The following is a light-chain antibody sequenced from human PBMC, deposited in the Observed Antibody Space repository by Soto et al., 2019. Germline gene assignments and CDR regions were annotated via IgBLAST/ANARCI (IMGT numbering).Light chain of an antibody. CDR3: AAWDDRLXAVI. V-gene: IGLV1-40*01. CDR1: SANIWAGND. CDR2: GNT. J-gene: IGLJ2*01. Sequence: QSSLGQPPSVSGAPGQRVTISCTGSSANIWAGNDLFWYRQLPGTAPKLLIYGNTNRPSGVPDRFSGSKSGTSASLAITGLRYEDEDVYYCAAWDDRLXAVIFGGGTK.